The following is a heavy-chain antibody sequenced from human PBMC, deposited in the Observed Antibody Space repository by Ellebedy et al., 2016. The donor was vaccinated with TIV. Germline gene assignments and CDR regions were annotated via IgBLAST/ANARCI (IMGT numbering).Heavy chain of an antibody. V-gene: IGHV4-39*01. CDR2: IYYVGTT. Sequence: SETLSLTCTVSGDSIRISSYYWGWIRQPPGTGLEWIGSIYYVGTTFYNVSLKSRVTISIDTSKNQFSLKLTSVTAADTAVYYCAAQESGKYYGNFQHWGQGTLVSVSS. CDR3: AAQESGKYYGNFQH. CDR1: GDSIRISSYY. D-gene: IGHD1-26*01. J-gene: IGHJ1*01.